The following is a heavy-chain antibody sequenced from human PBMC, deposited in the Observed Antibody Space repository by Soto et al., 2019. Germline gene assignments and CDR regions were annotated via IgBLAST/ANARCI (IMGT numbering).Heavy chain of an antibody. D-gene: IGHD6-13*01. CDR2: INPSGGST. Sequence: ASVQVSCKASGYTFPSYYMHWVRQAPGQGLEWMGIINPSGGSTSYAQKFQGRVTMTRDTSTSTVYMELSSLRSEDTAVYYCARDQGIAAAGTYYYYYGMDVWGQGTTVTVSS. J-gene: IGHJ6*02. CDR3: ARDQGIAAAGTYYYYYGMDV. CDR1: GYTFPSYY. V-gene: IGHV1-46*01.